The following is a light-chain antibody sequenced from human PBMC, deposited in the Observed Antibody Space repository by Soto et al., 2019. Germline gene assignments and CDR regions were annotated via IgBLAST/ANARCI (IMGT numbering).Light chain of an antibody. CDR1: QDVSNSY. V-gene: IGKV3-20*01. J-gene: IGKJ4*01. Sequence: EIVLTQSPGTLSLSPGERASLSCRASQDVSNSYLAWYQQKPGQAPRLPIYGASSRATGIPDRFSGGGSGTDFTLAISRLEPEDFAVYYCQQYGSSPLTFGGGTKVDIK. CDR3: QQYGSSPLT. CDR2: GAS.